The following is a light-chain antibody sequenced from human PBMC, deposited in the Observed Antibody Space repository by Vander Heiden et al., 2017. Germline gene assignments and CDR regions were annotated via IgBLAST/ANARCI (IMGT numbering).Light chain of an antibody. CDR1: QSVSSSY. J-gene: IGKJ2*01. V-gene: IGKV3-20*01. CDR3: QQYGSSPLYT. Sequence: EIVLPQSPATLSLFPGETATLTCRASQSVSSSYLAWYQQKPGQAPRLLIYGAASRATGIPDRFSGSGSGTDFTLTISRREPEDFAVYYCQQYGSSPLYTFGQGTKLEIK. CDR2: GAA.